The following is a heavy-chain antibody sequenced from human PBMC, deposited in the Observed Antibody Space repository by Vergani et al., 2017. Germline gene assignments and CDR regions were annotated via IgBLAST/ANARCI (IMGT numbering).Heavy chain of an antibody. CDR2: IIPIFGTA. J-gene: IGHJ6*03. D-gene: IGHD5-18*01. Sequence: QVQLVQSGAEVKKPGSSVTVSCKASGGTFSSYAISWVRQAPGQGREWMGGIIPIFGTANYAQKFQGRVTITADESTSTAYMELSSLRSEDTAVYYCARGLDTAMSNYYYYYMDVWGKGTTVTVSS. CDR1: GGTFSSYA. CDR3: ARGLDTAMSNYYYYYMDV. V-gene: IGHV1-69*01.